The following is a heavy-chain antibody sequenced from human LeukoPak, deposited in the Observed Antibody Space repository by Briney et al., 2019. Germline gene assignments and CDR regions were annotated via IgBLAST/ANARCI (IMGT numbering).Heavy chain of an antibody. Sequence: GGSLRLSCLASGFTFRSYGMSWVRQAPGKGLEWVSAISDSGGTTYYADSVKGRFTISRDNSKNTLYLQMNSLRAEDTAVYYCAKDDYYDTSGYRDWGQGTLVTVSS. J-gene: IGHJ4*02. CDR1: GFTFRSYG. CDR2: ISDSGGTT. V-gene: IGHV3-23*01. CDR3: AKDDYYDTSGYRD. D-gene: IGHD3-22*01.